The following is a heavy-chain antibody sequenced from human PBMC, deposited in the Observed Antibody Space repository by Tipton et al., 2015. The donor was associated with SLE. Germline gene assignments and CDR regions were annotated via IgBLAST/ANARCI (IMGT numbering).Heavy chain of an antibody. CDR3: ARGASRWNFDY. J-gene: IGHJ4*02. D-gene: IGHD6-13*01. V-gene: IGHV4-59*10. CDR1: GGSFSGYY. CDR2: IYSSGST. Sequence: TLSLTCAVYGGSFSGYYWSWIRQPAGKGLEWLGRIYSSGSTNYNPSLKSRLTMSIDTSKNQFSLKLRSVTAADTALYYCARGASRWNFDYWGQGSLVTVSS.